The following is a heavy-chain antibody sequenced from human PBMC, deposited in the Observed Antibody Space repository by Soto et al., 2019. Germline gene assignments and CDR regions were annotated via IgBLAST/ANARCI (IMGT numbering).Heavy chain of an antibody. D-gene: IGHD1-1*01. Sequence: QIQLVQSGAEVKKPGASVKVSCKPSGYTFTHFGINWMRQAPGQGLEWMGWVTPFNGNTNYAQKFHGRVTLTTDTSTSTVYMELRNLRSDDTALYYCARGPTGNYFDYWGPGSLVTVSS. V-gene: IGHV1-18*01. CDR2: VTPFNGNT. J-gene: IGHJ4*02. CDR3: ARGPTGNYFDY. CDR1: GYTFTHFG.